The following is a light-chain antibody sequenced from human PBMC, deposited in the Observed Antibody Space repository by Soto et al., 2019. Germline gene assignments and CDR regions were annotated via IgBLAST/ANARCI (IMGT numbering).Light chain of an antibody. CDR2: GNI. J-gene: IGLJ3*02. V-gene: IGLV1-40*01. Sequence: QSVLTQPPSVSGAPGQRVTISCTGSSSNIGAGYDVHWYLQLPGTAPKLLIYGNINRPSGVPDRFSGSKSGTSASLAIPGLQAEDEADYYCQSYDSSLSGWVFGGGTKLTVL. CDR1: SSNIGAGYD. CDR3: QSYDSSLSGWV.